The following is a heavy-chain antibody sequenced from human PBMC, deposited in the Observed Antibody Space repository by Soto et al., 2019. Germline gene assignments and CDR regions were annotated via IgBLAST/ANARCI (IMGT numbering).Heavy chain of an antibody. Sequence: QVQLVQSGVEVEKPGASVKVSCKASGYTFTSYGVSWVRQAPGQGLEWMGWISAYNGNTNYAQKFPGRGPKTTDPSTGPAYMELRSLGSDDTAVYYCAGDVPTVTTGGPDYWGQGTLVTVSS. D-gene: IGHD4-17*01. J-gene: IGHJ4*02. V-gene: IGHV1-18*01. CDR2: ISAYNGNT. CDR3: AGDVPTVTTGGPDY. CDR1: GYTFTSYG.